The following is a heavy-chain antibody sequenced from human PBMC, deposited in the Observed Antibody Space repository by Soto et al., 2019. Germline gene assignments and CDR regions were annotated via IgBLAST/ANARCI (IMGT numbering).Heavy chain of an antibody. CDR3: GRGRYGDY. J-gene: IGHJ4*02. D-gene: IGHD1-1*01. Sequence: QVHLVQSGAEVKKSGASVKVSCKGSGYDFTTYGITWVRQAPGQGLEWMAWISAHNGNTDYAQKLQGRVTVTRDTSTSTAYMELRSIRADDRAVYYCGRGRYGDYWGQGALVTVSS. CDR1: GYDFTTYG. CDR2: ISAHNGNT. V-gene: IGHV1-18*01.